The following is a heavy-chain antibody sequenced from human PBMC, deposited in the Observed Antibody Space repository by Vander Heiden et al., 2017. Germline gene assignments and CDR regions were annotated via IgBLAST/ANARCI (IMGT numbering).Heavy chain of an antibody. D-gene: IGHD4-17*01. Sequence: QLQLQESGPGLVKPSETLSLTCAVSGGSISSHTYYWGWIRQPPGKGLEWIGSLSYDGSTYYNASLESRVTMSVDTSKNQLSLKLSSVTAADTAVYYCARHLGVYGDDSLDYWGQGTLGTVSS. J-gene: IGHJ4*02. V-gene: IGHV4-39*01. CDR2: LSYDGST. CDR1: GGSISSHTYY. CDR3: ARHLGVYGDDSLDY.